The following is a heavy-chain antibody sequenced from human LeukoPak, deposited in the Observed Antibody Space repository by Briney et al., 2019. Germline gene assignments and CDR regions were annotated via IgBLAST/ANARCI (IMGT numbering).Heavy chain of an antibody. J-gene: IGHJ4*02. CDR2: IDTDGSGT. Sequence: GGSLRLSCAASELTFTNYWMHWVRQVPGKGLEWVSRIDTDGSGTSYADSVKGRFTISRDNSKNTLYLQMNSLRAEDTAVYYCAKDGYRGIAVALIYFDYWGQGTLVTVSS. V-gene: IGHV3-74*01. CDR1: ELTFTNYW. D-gene: IGHD6-19*01. CDR3: AKDGYRGIAVALIYFDY.